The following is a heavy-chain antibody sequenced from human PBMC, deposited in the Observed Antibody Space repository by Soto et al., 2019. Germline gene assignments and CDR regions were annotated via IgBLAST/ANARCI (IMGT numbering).Heavy chain of an antibody. Sequence: SETLSLTCTVSGGSISSYYWGWIRQPPGKGLEWIGYIYYSGSTNYNPSLKSRVTISVDTSKNQFSLKLSSVTAADTAVYYCARIAVAGTDMDYWGQGTLVTVSS. D-gene: IGHD6-19*01. J-gene: IGHJ4*02. CDR2: IYYSGST. CDR3: ARIAVAGTDMDY. CDR1: GGSISSYY. V-gene: IGHV4-59*01.